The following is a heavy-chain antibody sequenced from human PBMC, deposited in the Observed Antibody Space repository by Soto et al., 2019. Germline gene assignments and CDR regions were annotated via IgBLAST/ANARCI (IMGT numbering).Heavy chain of an antibody. CDR1: GVSIRSTSYY. J-gene: IGHJ4*02. CDR2: IYFSGST. CDR3: ARHGSY. Sequence: QLQLQESGPGLVKPSETLSLICNVSGVSIRSTSYYWTWIRQPPGKGLEWIGTIYFSGSTFYNPSLKSRVSISVDTSKNQFSLNPTSVTDGDTAVYYCARHGSYWGQGTLVTVSS. V-gene: IGHV4-39*01.